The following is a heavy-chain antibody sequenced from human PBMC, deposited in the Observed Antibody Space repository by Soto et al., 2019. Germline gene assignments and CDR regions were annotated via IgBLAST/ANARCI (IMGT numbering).Heavy chain of an antibody. V-gene: IGHV3-30*18. CDR2: ISYDGSKT. CDR3: AKDLRQGASGATVYGMDV. CDR1: GFTFSTTG. J-gene: IGHJ6*02. D-gene: IGHD7-27*01. Sequence: QVQLVESGGGVVQPGTSLRLSCTASGFTFSTTGMHWVRQAPGKGLEWLAVISYDGSKTYYADSVKGRLTIARDNSRGTVYLQMNSLRPEDTAVYYCAKDLRQGASGATVYGMDVWGQGTTVSVSS.